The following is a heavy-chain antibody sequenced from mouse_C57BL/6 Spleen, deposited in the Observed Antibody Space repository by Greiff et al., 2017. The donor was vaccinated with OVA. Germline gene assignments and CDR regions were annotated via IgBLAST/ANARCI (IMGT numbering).Heavy chain of an antibody. CDR1: GFTFSNYW. D-gene: IGHD2-12*01. CDR2: IRLKSDNYAT. CDR3: TGYSGEFAY. J-gene: IGHJ3*01. Sequence: EVKLMESGGGLVQPGGSMKLSCVASGFTFSNYWMNWVRQSPEKGLEWVAQIRLKSDNYATHYAESVKGRFTISRDDSKSSVYLQMNNLRAEDTGIYYCTGYSGEFAYWGQGTLVTVSA. V-gene: IGHV6-3*01.